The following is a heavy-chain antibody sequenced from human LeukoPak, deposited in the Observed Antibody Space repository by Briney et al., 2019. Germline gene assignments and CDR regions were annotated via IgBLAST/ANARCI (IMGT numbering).Heavy chain of an antibody. D-gene: IGHD3-10*01. Sequence: GGSLRLSCAASGFSFSNAWMSWVRQAPGKGLEWVGRIKRKTDGGTTGYAAPVKGRFTISRDDSKNTMYLQMNSLKNEDTAVYYCATDLDGYGSGVFDAFDIWGQGTMVTVSS. J-gene: IGHJ3*02. CDR1: GFSFSNAW. CDR2: IKRKTDGGTT. CDR3: ATDLDGYGSGVFDAFDI. V-gene: IGHV3-15*01.